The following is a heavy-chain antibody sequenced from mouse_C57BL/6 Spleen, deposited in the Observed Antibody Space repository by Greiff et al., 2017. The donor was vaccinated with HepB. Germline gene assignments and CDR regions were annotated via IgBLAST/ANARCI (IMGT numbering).Heavy chain of an antibody. CDR3: TRERVYAMDY. J-gene: IGHJ4*01. CDR1: GYTFTSYW. Sequence: VQLQQSGTVLARPGASVTMSCTTSGYTFTSYWMHWVQQRPGQGLEWLGAIYPGNSDTSYNQKFKGKANLTAVTSASTAYMELSSLTNEDSAVYYCTRERVYAMDYWGQGTSVTVSS. V-gene: IGHV1-5*01. CDR2: IYPGNSDT.